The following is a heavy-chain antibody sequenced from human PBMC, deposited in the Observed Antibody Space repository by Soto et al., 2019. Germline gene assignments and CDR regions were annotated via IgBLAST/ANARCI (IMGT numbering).Heavy chain of an antibody. Sequence: QVQLVESGGGVVQPGRSLSLSCVASGFTFSNYGMYWVRQAPGKGLEWVAVISYDGSDKYYIDSVKGRFTISRDNSKNTLYVQMNSLRPEDTAVYFCAKQGSQLDFDYWGQGTLVTVSS. D-gene: IGHD6-6*01. J-gene: IGHJ4*02. CDR3: AKQGSQLDFDY. CDR1: GFTFSNYG. CDR2: ISYDGSDK. V-gene: IGHV3-30*18.